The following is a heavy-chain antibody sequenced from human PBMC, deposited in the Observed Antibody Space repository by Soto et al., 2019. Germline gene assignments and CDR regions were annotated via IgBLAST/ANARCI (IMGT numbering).Heavy chain of an antibody. CDR3: ARLQFGEGFDY. CDR1: GGSISGGGSS. J-gene: IGHJ4*02. CDR2: ILHTGGT. Sequence: SETLSLTCAVSGGSISGGGSSWSWIRQPPRKGLEWIGYILHTGGTQYNPSLKSRVSMSVDKSKNQFSLHLTSVTAADTAVYYCARLQFGEGFDYWGQGALVTVSS. V-gene: IGHV4-30-2*01. D-gene: IGHD3-10*01.